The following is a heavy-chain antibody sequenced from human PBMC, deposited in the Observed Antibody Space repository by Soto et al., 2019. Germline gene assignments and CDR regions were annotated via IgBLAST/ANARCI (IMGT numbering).Heavy chain of an antibody. J-gene: IGHJ5*02. CDR2: INPSGGST. V-gene: IGHV1-46*04. Sequence: GSYQGSRYTFTSDYMHWVGQAPGQGLEWRGIINPSGGSTSYAQKLQGRVTMSRDTPASTVYMELSGLRTEELAVYYCARTDSGYLLRPDASWVQGTRGSGSA. D-gene: IGHD2-8*01. CDR1: RYTFTSDY. CDR3: ARTDSGYLLRPDAS.